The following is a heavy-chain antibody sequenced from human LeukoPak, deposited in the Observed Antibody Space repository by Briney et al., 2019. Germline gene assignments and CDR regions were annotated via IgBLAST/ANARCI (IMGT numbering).Heavy chain of an antibody. CDR3: ARGSPYGR. D-gene: IGHD1-26*01. Sequence: SETLSLTCTVSGGSINSYYWSWIRQPPGKGLEWIGYIYYSGSTNYNPSLKSRVTISVDTSKNQFSLRLSSVTAADTAVYYCARGSPYGRWGQGTLVTVSS. V-gene: IGHV4-59*01. J-gene: IGHJ4*02. CDR2: IYYSGST. CDR1: GGSINSYY.